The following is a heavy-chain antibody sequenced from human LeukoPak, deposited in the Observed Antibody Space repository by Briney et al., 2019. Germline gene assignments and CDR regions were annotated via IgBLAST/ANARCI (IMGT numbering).Heavy chain of an antibody. V-gene: IGHV3-66*01. CDR2: IYSGCST. CDR3: ARDRCSGGSCHPHYGMDV. CDR1: GFTVSRNY. Sequence: GGSLRLSCAASGFTVSRNYMIWVRQAPGKGLEGVSVIYSGCSTYYADSVKARFTISRDNSKNTLNLQMNSLRAEDTAVYYCARDRCSGGSCHPHYGMDVWGQGTTVTVSS. J-gene: IGHJ6*02. D-gene: IGHD2-15*01.